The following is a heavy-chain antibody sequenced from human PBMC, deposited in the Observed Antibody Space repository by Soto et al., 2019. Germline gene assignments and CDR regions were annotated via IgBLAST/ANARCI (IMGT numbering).Heavy chain of an antibody. CDR2: INPNSGGT. Sequence: RASVKVSCKASGYTFTGYYMHWVRQAPGQGLEWMGWINPNSGGTNYAQKFQGRVTMTRDTSISTAYMELSRLRSDDTAVYYCARSRVPSQFFDYWGQGTLVTVSS. D-gene: IGHD2-2*01. CDR3: ARSRVPSQFFDY. V-gene: IGHV1-2*02. J-gene: IGHJ4*02. CDR1: GYTFTGYY.